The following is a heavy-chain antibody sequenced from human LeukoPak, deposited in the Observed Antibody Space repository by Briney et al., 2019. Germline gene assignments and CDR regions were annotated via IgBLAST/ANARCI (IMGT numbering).Heavy chain of an antibody. CDR2: IIPIFGTA. CDR1: GGTFSSCA. J-gene: IGHJ6*02. CDR3: ASGTARYCSSTSCSHTAMVPYDYYYYGMDV. V-gene: IGHV1-69*13. D-gene: IGHD2-2*01. Sequence: SVKVSCKASGGTFSSCAISWVRQAPGQGLEWMGGIIPIFGTANYAQKFQGRVTITADESTSTAYMELSSLRSEDTAVYYCASGTARYCSSTSCSHTAMVPYDYYYYGMDVWGQGTTVTVSS.